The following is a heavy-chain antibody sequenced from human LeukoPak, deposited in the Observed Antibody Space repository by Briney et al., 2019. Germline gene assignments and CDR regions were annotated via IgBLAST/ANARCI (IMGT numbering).Heavy chain of an antibody. CDR1: GGSISSYY. V-gene: IGHV4-59*08. CDR2: IYYSGST. D-gene: IGHD7-27*01. J-gene: IGHJ4*02. CDR3: ASSNALVWGYFDY. Sequence: PSETLSLTXTVSGGSISSYYWSWIRQTPGKGLEWIGYIYYSGSTNYNPSLKSRVTISVDTSKNQFSLRLSSVTAADTAVYYCASSNALVWGYFDYWGQGTLVTVSS.